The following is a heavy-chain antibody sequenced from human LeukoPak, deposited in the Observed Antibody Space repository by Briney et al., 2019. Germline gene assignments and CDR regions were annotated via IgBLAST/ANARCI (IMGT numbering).Heavy chain of an antibody. CDR1: GYTFTSYY. J-gene: IGHJ6*03. CDR3: ASPDKRILTGSGMDV. Sequence: ASVKLSCKASGYTFTSYYMHWVRHAPGQGLERMGIINPSGGSKSYAQKFQGRVTMTRDKSTSTAYMELSSLRSEDTAVYYCASPDKRILTGSGMDVWGKGTTVTVSS. D-gene: IGHD3-9*01. CDR2: INPSGGSK. V-gene: IGHV1-46*01.